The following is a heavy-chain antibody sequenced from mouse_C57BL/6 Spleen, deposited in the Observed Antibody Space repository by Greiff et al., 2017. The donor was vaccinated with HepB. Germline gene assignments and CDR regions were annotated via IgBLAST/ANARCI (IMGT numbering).Heavy chain of an antibody. CDR2: IDPSDSET. J-gene: IGHJ2*01. D-gene: IGHD1-1*01. Sequence: QVQLQQPGAELVRPGSSVKLSCKASGYTFTSYWMHWVKQRPIQGLEWIGNIDPSDSETHYNQKFKDKATWTVDKSSSTAYMQLSSLTSEDSAVYYCARGGGVAPFDYWGQGTTLTVSS. CDR1: GYTFTSYW. CDR3: ARGGGVAPFDY. V-gene: IGHV1-52*01.